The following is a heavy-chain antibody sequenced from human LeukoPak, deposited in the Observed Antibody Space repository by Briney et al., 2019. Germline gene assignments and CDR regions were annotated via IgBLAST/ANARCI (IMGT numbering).Heavy chain of an antibody. CDR1: GGSISSSSYY. Sequence: SETLSLTCTVSGGSISSSSYYWGWIRQPPGKGLEWIRSIYYSGSTYYNPSLKSRVTISVDTSKNQFSLKLSSVTAADTAVYYCARGSFRYYDFWSGYYDAFDIWGQGTMVTVSS. J-gene: IGHJ3*02. CDR2: IYYSGST. V-gene: IGHV4-39*07. D-gene: IGHD3-3*01. CDR3: ARGSFRYYDFWSGYYDAFDI.